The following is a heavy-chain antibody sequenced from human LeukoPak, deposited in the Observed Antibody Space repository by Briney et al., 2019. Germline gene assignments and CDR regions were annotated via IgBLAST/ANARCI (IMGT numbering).Heavy chain of an antibody. V-gene: IGHV3-9*01. CDR3: TTYYDILTGYLGQNV. CDR2: ISWNSGTI. D-gene: IGHD3-9*01. CDR1: GFTFDNYA. Sequence: GGSLRLSCAASGFTFDNYAMHWVRQAPGKGLEWVSGISWNSGTIGYADSVKGRFTISRDNAKNSLYLQMNSLRAEDTALYYCTTYYDILTGYLGQNVWGKGTTVTVSS. J-gene: IGHJ6*04.